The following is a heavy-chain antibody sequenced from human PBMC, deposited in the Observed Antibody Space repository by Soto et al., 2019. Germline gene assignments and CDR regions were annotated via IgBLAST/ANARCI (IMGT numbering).Heavy chain of an antibody. V-gene: IGHV4-39*01. D-gene: IGHD3-22*01. CDR2: IYYSGST. CDR1: GGSISISSYY. CDR3: ARLGSMIVVAHFDY. Sequence: PSDTLSLTCTVSGGSISISSYYWGWILHPPGKGLEWIGSIYYSGSTYYNPSLKSRVTISVDTSKNQFSLKLSSVTAADTAVYFCARLGSMIVVAHFDYWGQGTLVTVSS. J-gene: IGHJ4*02.